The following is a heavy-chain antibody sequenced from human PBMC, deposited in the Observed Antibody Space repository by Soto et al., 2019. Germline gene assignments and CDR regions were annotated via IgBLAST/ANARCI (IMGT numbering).Heavy chain of an antibody. D-gene: IGHD3-16*01. CDR1: GFTLSDHY. CDR3: ATRPHKSRNTAYLAVFDL. J-gene: IGHJ4*02. V-gene: IGHV3-72*01. Sequence: PGGSLRLSCAGSGFTLSDHYIDWVRQAPGKGLEWVGRSRDKAQGYSTAYAASVNGRFTISRDNAKNSLHLQMNSLRAEDTAVYYCATRPHKSRNTAYLAVFDLWGQGTLVTVSS. CDR2: SRDKAQGYST.